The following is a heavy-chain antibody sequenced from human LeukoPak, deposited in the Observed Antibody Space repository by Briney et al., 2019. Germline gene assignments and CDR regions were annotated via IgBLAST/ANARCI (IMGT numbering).Heavy chain of an antibody. CDR2: ISGSGGAT. CDR3: AKDPYYDFWSGYYYFDY. CDR1: AFTFNNYA. V-gene: IGHV3-23*01. Sequence: GGSLRLSCAASAFTFNNYAMSWVRQVPGKGLEWVSVISGSGGATYYADSVKGRFTISRDNSKNTLYLQMNSLRAENTAVYYCAKDPYYDFWSGYYYFDYWGQGTLVTVSS. J-gene: IGHJ4*02. D-gene: IGHD3-3*01.